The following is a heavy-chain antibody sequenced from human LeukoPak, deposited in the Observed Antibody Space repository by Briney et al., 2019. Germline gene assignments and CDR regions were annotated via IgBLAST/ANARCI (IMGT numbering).Heavy chain of an antibody. Sequence: PGGSLRLSCAASGFTVSSNYMSWVRQAPGKGLEWVSIIYSGGNTHYADSVKGRFTISRDNSKNTLYLQMNSLRAEDTAVYYCTCSGWSIYYLDYWGQGTLVTVSS. J-gene: IGHJ4*02. CDR3: TCSGWSIYYLDY. CDR1: GFTVSSNY. CDR2: IYSGGNT. D-gene: IGHD6-19*01. V-gene: IGHV3-53*01.